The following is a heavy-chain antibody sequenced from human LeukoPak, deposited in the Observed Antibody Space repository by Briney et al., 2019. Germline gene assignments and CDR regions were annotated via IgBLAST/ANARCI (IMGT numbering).Heavy chain of an antibody. CDR1: GFTFSSYA. V-gene: IGHV3-23*01. D-gene: IGHD1-14*01. CDR2: ISGSGGST. J-gene: IGHJ4*02. CDR3: AGYNIPYTFEF. Sequence: QAGGSPRLSCAASGFTFSSYAMSWVRQAPGKGLEWVSAISGSGGSTYYADSVKGRFTISRDNSKNTLYLQMNSLRAEDTAVYYCAGYNIPYTFEFWGPGTVVTVSS.